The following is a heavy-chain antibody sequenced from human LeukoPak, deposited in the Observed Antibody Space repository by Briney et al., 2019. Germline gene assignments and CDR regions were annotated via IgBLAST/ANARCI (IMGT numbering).Heavy chain of an antibody. J-gene: IGHJ4*02. CDR3: ARGGVQDNMIVVG. V-gene: IGHV1-2*02. CDR2: INPNSGGT. Sequence: ASVKVSCKASGYTFIGYYMHWVRQAPGQGLEWMGWINPNSGGTNYVQKCQGRGIMTRDTSISTAYMELSRLRSDDTAVYYCARGGVQDNMIVVGWGQGTLVTVFS. CDR1: GYTFIGYY. D-gene: IGHD3-22*01.